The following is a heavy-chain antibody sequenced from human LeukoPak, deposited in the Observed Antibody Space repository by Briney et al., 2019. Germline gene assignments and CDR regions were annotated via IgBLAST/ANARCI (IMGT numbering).Heavy chain of an antibody. D-gene: IGHD3-3*01. J-gene: IGHJ4*02. CDR3: AAYYDFGSGYRFDY. V-gene: IGHV6-1*01. CDR1: GDSVSSNSAA. Sequence: SQTLSLTCAISGDSVSSNSAAWNWIRQSPSRGLKWLGRTYYRSKWYNEYAVSVKSRITINPDTPKNQFSPQLNSVTPEDTAVYYCAAYYDFGSGYRFDYWGQGTLVTVSS. CDR2: TYYRSKWYN.